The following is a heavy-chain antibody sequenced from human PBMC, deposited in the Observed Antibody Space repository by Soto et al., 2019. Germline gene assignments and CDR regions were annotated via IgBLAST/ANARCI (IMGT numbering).Heavy chain of an antibody. V-gene: IGHV1-18*01. CDR1: GYTFTSYG. J-gene: IGHJ6*02. Sequence: QVQLVQSGAEVKKPGASVKVSCKASGYTFTSYGISWVRQAPGQGVEWMGWISAYNGNTNYAQKFQGRVTMTTDTSTSTAYMELRSLRSDDTAVYYCARGYPERGFGGLFQALYYYGMDVWGQGTTVTVSS. CDR3: ARGYPERGFGGLFQALYYYGMDV. CDR2: ISAYNGNT. D-gene: IGHD3-10*01.